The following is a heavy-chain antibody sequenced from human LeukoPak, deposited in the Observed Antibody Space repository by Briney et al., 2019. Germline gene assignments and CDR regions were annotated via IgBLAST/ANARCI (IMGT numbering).Heavy chain of an antibody. J-gene: IGHJ4*02. CDR1: GFTFSSFA. V-gene: IGHV3-23*01. Sequence: GGSLRLSCTASGFTFSSFALIWVRQAPGKGLEWVSAITTSRGYTFYADSVKGRFTISRDNSRNTLYLQMNSLRAEDTAIYYCAREQVDRHFGFDCWGQGSLVTVSS. D-gene: IGHD5-12*01. CDR3: AREQVDRHFGFDC. CDR2: ITTSRGYT.